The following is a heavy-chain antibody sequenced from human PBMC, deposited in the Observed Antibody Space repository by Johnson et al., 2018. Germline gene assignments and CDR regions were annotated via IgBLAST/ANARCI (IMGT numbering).Heavy chain of an antibody. J-gene: IGHJ6*03. Sequence: VQLVQSGGGLVQPGGSLRLSCAASGFTFSSYSMNWVRQAPGKGLEWVSYISSSSSTIYYADSVKGRFTISGDNAKNSLYLQMNSLRAEDTAVYYCARDGTTAVYYYHYDYRDVWGKGTTVTVSS. CDR3: ARDGTTAVYYYHYDYRDV. CDR1: GFTFSSYS. D-gene: IGHD4-17*01. CDR2: ISSSSSTI. V-gene: IGHV3-48*04.